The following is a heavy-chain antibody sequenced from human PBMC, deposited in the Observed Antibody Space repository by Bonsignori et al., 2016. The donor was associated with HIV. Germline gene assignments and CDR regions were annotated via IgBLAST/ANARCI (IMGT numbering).Heavy chain of an antibody. V-gene: IGHV4-34*01. Sequence: SETLSLTCAVYGGSFSGYYWSWIRQPPGKGLEWIGEINHSGSTNYNPSLKSRVTISVDTSKNQFSLKLSSVTAADTAVYYCARGEFGVLYYFDYWGQGTLVTVSS. D-gene: IGHD3-10*01. CDR2: INHSGST. CDR3: ARGEFGVLYYFDY. J-gene: IGHJ4*02. CDR1: GGSFSGYY.